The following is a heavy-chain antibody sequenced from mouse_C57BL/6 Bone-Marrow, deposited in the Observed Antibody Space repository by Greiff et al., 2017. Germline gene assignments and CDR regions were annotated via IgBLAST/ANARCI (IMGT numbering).Heavy chain of an antibody. Sequence: VQLQQSGAELVRPGASVTLSCKASGYTFTDYEMHWVKQTPVNGLEWIGAIDPETGGTAYTQKFKGKAILTADKSSSTAYMELRSLTSEDSAVYYYTRDGTYWYFDVWGTGTTATVSS. D-gene: IGHD2-1*01. J-gene: IGHJ1*03. CDR1: GYTFTDYE. CDR3: TRDGTYWYFDV. V-gene: IGHV1-15*01. CDR2: IDPETGGT.